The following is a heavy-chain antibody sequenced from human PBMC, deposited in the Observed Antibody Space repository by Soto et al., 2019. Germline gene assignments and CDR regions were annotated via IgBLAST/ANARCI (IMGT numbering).Heavy chain of an antibody. CDR1: GFPFANFL. D-gene: IGHD3-10*01. J-gene: IGHJ1*01. CDR3: IGSFPF. V-gene: IGHV3-49*03. CDR2: IRSQPYGGTT. Sequence: EVYLVASGGGLVEPGRSLRLSCTGSGFPFANFLMSWFRQAPGKGLEWVGFIRSQPYGGTTQYAASVRGRFTISRDDSKGIAYLQMNSLKSEDSGVYYCIGSFPFWGQGTLVTVSS.